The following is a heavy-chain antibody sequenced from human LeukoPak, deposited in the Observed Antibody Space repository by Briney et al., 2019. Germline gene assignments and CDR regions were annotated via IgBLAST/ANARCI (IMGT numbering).Heavy chain of an antibody. CDR2: IKQDGSEK. J-gene: IGHJ4*02. D-gene: IGHD6-6*01. V-gene: IGHV3-7*01. CDR3: ARETVEYSSSEFDY. CDR1: GFTFSNFW. Sequence: PGGSLRVSCTVSGFTFSNFWMSWVRQAPGKGLEWVANIKQDGSEKYYVDSVKGRFTISRDNAKNSLYLQMNSLRAEDTAVYYCARETVEYSSSEFDYWGQGTLVTVSS.